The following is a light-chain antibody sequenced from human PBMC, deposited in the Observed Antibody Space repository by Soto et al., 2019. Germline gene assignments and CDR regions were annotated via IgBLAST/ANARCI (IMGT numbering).Light chain of an antibody. CDR2: GAS. CDR3: QDRGNWPLFT. CDR1: QSVSSN. V-gene: IGKV3-15*01. Sequence: EIVMTQSPATLSVSPGERATLSCRASQSVSSNLAWYQQKPGQAPRLLIYGASTRATGIPARFSGSGSGTEFTLTISRLEPEDFAVYYCQDRGNWPLFTFGGGTKVDIK. J-gene: IGKJ4*01.